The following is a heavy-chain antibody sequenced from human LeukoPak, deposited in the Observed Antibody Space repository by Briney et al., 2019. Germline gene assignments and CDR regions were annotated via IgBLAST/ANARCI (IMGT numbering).Heavy chain of an antibody. Sequence: SVKVSCKASGGTFSSYAISWVRQAPGQGLEWMGGIIPIFGTANCAQKFQGRVTITADESTSTAYMELSSLRSEDTAVYYCAIAVAGNGYYYYGMDVWGQGTTITVSS. D-gene: IGHD6-19*01. V-gene: IGHV1-69*13. CDR2: IIPIFGTA. CDR3: AIAVAGNGYYYYGMDV. CDR1: GGTFSSYA. J-gene: IGHJ6*02.